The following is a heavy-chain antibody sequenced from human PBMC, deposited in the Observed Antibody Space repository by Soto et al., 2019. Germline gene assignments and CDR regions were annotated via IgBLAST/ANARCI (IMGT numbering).Heavy chain of an antibody. Sequence: SGPTLVNPTQTLTLTCSFSGFSLSTTGVGVGWIRQPPGKALEWLALIYWDDENRYNPSLKTRLTITKDTSKNQVVLTMTNIDPVDTATYYCAHAEFGDAFDIWGQGTMVTVSS. CDR2: IYWDDEN. J-gene: IGHJ3*02. D-gene: IGHD3-10*01. CDR3: AHAEFGDAFDI. V-gene: IGHV2-5*02. CDR1: GFSLSTTGVG.